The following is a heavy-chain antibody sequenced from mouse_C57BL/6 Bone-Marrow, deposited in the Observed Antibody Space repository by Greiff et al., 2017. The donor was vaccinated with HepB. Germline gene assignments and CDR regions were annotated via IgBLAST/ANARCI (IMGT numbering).Heavy chain of an antibody. CDR3: ARGETCYGSSPAWFAY. CDR1: GYTFTDHT. J-gene: IGHJ3*01. CDR2: IYPRDGST. D-gene: IGHD1-1*01. V-gene: IGHV1-78*01. Sequence: VQLQQSDAELVKPGASVKISCKVSGYTFTDHTIHWMKQRPEQGLEWIGYIYPRDGSTKYNEKFKGKATLTADKSSSTAYMQLNSLTSEDSAVYFCARGETCYGSSPAWFAYWGQGTLVTVSA.